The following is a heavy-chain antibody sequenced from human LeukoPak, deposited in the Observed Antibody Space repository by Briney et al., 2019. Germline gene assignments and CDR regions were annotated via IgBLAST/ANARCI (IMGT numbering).Heavy chain of an antibody. V-gene: IGHV1-18*01. CDR3: ARVERWHLATPDFDY. J-gene: IGHJ4*02. CDR2: ISASDGTT. D-gene: IGHD3-3*01. CDR1: GYSFSIYG. Sequence: ASVKVSCKASGYSFSIYGITWARQAPGQGLEYLGWISASDGTTNYAQKVQGRVTMTADTSTSTAYIELKSLRSDDTAVYYCARVERWHLATPDFDYWGQGTLVTVSS.